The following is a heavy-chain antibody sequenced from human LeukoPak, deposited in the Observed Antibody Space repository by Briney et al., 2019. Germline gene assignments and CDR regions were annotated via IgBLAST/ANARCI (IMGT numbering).Heavy chain of an antibody. CDR3: ASFNCGGDCYSGDFQH. V-gene: IGHV1-69*01. D-gene: IGHD2-21*02. Sequence: SVKVSCKASGGTFSSYAISWVRQAPGQGLEWMGGIIPIFGTANYAQKFQGRVTITADESTSTAYMELSSLRSEDTAVYYCASFNCGGDCYSGDFQHWGRGTLVTVSS. CDR1: GGTFSSYA. J-gene: IGHJ1*01. CDR2: IIPIFGTA.